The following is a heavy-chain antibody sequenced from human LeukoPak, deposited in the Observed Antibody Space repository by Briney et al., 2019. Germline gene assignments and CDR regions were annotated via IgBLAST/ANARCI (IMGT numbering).Heavy chain of an antibody. CDR1: GYSFTGYY. Sequence: ASVKVSCKASGYSFTGYYMHWVRQAPGQGLEWMGWINPYSGGTNYAQKFQGRVTMTRDTSICTAYMELSRLRSDDTAVYYCVRDRTKYCSSTSCPLDYWGQGTLVTVSS. J-gene: IGHJ4*02. CDR2: INPYSGGT. V-gene: IGHV1-2*02. D-gene: IGHD2-2*01. CDR3: VRDRTKYCSSTSCPLDY.